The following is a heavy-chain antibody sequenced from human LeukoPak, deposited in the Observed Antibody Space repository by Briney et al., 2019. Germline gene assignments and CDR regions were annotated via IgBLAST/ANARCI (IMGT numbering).Heavy chain of an antibody. CDR3: ARGILEYSGYDY. CDR1: GFTFSSYA. CDR2: ISYDGSNK. D-gene: IGHD5-12*01. Sequence: GGSLRLSCAASGFTFSSYAMHWVRQAPGKGLEWVAVISYDGSNKYYADSVKGRFTISRDNSKNTLHLQMNSLRAEDTAVYYCARGILEYSGYDYWGQGTLVTVSS. V-gene: IGHV3-30*14. J-gene: IGHJ4*02.